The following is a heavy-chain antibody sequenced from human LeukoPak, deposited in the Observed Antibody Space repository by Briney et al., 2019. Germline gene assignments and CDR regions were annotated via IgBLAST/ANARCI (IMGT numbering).Heavy chain of an antibody. CDR2: IWYDGGNK. J-gene: IGHJ6*02. Sequence: GGSLRLSCAASGFTFSSYGMHWVRQAPGKGLEWVAVIWYDGGNKYYADSVKGRFTISRDNSKNTLYLQMNSLRAEDTAVYYCARNQKRITIFGVVSYYYYGMDVWGQGTTVTVSS. V-gene: IGHV3-33*01. CDR3: ARNQKRITIFGVVSYYYYGMDV. D-gene: IGHD3-3*01. CDR1: GFTFSSYG.